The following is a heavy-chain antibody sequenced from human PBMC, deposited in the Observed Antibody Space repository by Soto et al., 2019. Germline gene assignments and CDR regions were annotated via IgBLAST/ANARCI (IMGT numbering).Heavy chain of an antibody. Sequence: EVQLVESGGGLVQPGGSLRLSCAASGFTFSNDWMHWVRQAAGKGLVWVSRINWDGSAANYADSVKGRFTISRDNAKNTVYLQMNSLRGEDTAVYYCARGPRVVYGNDYLGKGALVTVSS. CDR1: GFTFSNDW. J-gene: IGHJ4*02. CDR3: ARGPRVVYGNDY. D-gene: IGHD4-4*01. V-gene: IGHV3-74*01. CDR2: INWDGSAA.